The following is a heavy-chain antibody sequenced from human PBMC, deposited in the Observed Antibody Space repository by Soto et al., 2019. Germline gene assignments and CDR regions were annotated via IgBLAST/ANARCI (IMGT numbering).Heavy chain of an antibody. CDR1: GGSISSGGYY. D-gene: IGHD3-3*01. CDR3: ARTPIWSGYRAVRGYGMDV. J-gene: IGHJ6*02. Sequence: QVQLQESGPGLVKPSQTLSLTCTVSGGSISSGGYYWSWIRQHPGKGLEWIGYIYYSGSTYYNPSLKSRVTISVDTSKNQFSLKLSSVTAADTAVYYCARTPIWSGYRAVRGYGMDVWGQGTTVTVSS. V-gene: IGHV4-31*03. CDR2: IYYSGST.